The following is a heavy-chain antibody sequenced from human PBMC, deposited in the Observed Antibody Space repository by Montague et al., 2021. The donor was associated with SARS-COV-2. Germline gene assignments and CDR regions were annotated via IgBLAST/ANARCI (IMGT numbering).Heavy chain of an antibody. Sequence: SVPLSLPFPVSGGSISSSSYYWAWIRQPPGKGLEWIGSIYYRGSTYYNPSLKSRVFISVDTSKNQLSLTLTSVTAADTAVYYCATQEDPSGWIPGPFDFWGQGTLLSVSS. CDR1: GGSISSSSYY. V-gene: IGHV4-39*01. D-gene: IGHD6-19*01. CDR2: IYYRGST. CDR3: ATQEDPSGWIPGPFDF. J-gene: IGHJ4*02.